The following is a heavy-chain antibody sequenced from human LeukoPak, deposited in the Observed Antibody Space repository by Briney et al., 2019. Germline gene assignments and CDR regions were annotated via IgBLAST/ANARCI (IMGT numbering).Heavy chain of an antibody. V-gene: IGHV4-39*01. CDR1: GGSISSNSYY. CDR2: IYYSGST. D-gene: IGHD3-10*01. Sequence: SETLSLTCAVSGGSISSNSYYWGWIRQPPGKGLEWIGSIYYSGSTYYNPSLKSRVTISVDTSKNQFSLKLSSVTAADTAMYYCARTRYYYNSRSYGAPYYFDYWGQGTLVTVSS. CDR3: ARTRYYYNSRSYGAPYYFDY. J-gene: IGHJ4*02.